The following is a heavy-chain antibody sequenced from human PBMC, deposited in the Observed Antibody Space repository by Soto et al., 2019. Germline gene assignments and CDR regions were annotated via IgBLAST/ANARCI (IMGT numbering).Heavy chain of an antibody. Sequence: PGGSLRLSCAASGFTFSSYWMHWVRQAPGKGLVWVSRINSDGSSTSYADSVKGRFTISRDNAKNTLYLQMNSLRAEDTAVYYCARDQLTYYDFWSGYLWGQGTLVTVSS. J-gene: IGHJ4*02. V-gene: IGHV3-74*01. CDR2: INSDGSST. CDR3: ARDQLTYYDFWSGYL. CDR1: GFTFSSYW. D-gene: IGHD3-3*01.